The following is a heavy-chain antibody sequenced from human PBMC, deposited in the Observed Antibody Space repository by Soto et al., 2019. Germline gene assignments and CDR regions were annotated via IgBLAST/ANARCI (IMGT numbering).Heavy chain of an antibody. Sequence: QVQLVQSGAEVKKPGSSVKVSCKASGGTFSSYTISWVRQAPGQGLEWMGRIIPVLGLPNYAQKFQGRVTITAEKSTSTAYMELSSLRSEDTAVYYCARDRCSSTTCARGYWYFDLWGRGTLVTVTS. CDR1: GGTFSSYT. J-gene: IGHJ2*01. CDR3: ARDRCSSTTCARGYWYFDL. V-gene: IGHV1-69*08. CDR2: IIPVLGLP. D-gene: IGHD2-2*01.